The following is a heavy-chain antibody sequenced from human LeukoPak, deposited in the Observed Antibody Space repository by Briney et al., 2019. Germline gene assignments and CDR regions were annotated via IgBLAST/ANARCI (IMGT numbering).Heavy chain of an antibody. Sequence: SETLSLTCTVSSASITSSPYFWGWIRQSPGKGLEWIGSISYSGTTYYNPSLKSRVTISVDTSKNQFSLKLNSETAADTAVFYCAANSADYNTLGSSYKVWGQGTLVTVSS. J-gene: IGHJ4*02. CDR3: AANSADYNTLGSSYKV. CDR1: SASITSSPYF. V-gene: IGHV4-39*01. D-gene: IGHD3-10*01. CDR2: ISYSGTT.